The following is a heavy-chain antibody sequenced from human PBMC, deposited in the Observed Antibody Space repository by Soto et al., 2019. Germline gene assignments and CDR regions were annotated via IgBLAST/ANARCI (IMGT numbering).Heavy chain of an antibody. CDR2: IYNSGST. V-gene: IGHV4-61*01. D-gene: IGHD3-22*01. CDR1: GGSVSSTSYY. Sequence: SETLSLTCTVSGGSVSSTSYYWSWIRQPPGKGLEWIGYIYNSGSTNYNPSLKSRVTISVDTSKNQFSLKLSSVTAADTAVYYCARSKYYDSSGYYYQYYFDYWGQGTLVTVSS. CDR3: ARSKYYDSSGYYYQYYFDY. J-gene: IGHJ4*02.